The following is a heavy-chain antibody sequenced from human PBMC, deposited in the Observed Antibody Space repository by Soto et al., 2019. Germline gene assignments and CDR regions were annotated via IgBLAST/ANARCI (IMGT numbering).Heavy chain of an antibody. D-gene: IGHD1-26*01. J-gene: IGHJ4*02. CDR3: ASWRSYSGSYCFDY. V-gene: IGHV1-69*06. CDR1: GGTFNTYT. CDR2: VVPMYDSV. Sequence: SVKVSCKASGGTFNTYTINWLRQAPGRGLEWVGQVVPMYDSVNYAETFQGRVTITVDKSTDTAYMELTSLRSQDTALYFCASWRSYSGSYCFDYWGQGTLVTVSS.